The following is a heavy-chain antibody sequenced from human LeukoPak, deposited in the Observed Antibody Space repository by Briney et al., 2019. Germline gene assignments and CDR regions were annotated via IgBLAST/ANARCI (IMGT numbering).Heavy chain of an antibody. Sequence: GAPVKVSCKASGYTFTGYYMHWVRQAPGQGLEWMGRTNPNSGGTNYAQKFQGRVTMTRDTSISTAYMELSRLRSDDTAVYYCARDYYDSSGFLWYWGQGTLVTVSS. V-gene: IGHV1-2*06. CDR1: GYTFTGYY. D-gene: IGHD3-22*01. CDR2: TNPNSGGT. CDR3: ARDYYDSSGFLWY. J-gene: IGHJ4*02.